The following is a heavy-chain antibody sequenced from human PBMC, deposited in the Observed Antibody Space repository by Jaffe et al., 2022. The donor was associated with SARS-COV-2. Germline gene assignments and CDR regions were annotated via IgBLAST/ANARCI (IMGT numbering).Heavy chain of an antibody. V-gene: IGHV3-23*01. J-gene: IGHJ5*02. Sequence: EVQVFESGGGLVQPGGSVRLSCTGSGFTFSNFAFSWVRQAPGKGLEWVSGIVGNGGITYYADSVKGRFTISRDNSGNTLYLHLDSLRVEDTAVYYCARETGTWMGWFDPWGQGTLVTVSS. CDR1: GFTFSNFA. CDR2: IVGNGGIT. CDR3: ARETGTWMGWFDP. D-gene: IGHD1-1*01.